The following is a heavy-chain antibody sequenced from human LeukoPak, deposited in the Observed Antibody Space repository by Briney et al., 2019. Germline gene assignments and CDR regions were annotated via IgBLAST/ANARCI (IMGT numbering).Heavy chain of an antibody. D-gene: IGHD3-9*01. CDR3: ARGLYDILTGYYPAYY. V-gene: IGHV1-3*01. J-gene: IGHJ4*02. CDR1: GYTFTSHG. CDR2: INAGNGNT. Sequence: ASVKVSCKASGYTFTSHGISWVRQAPGQRLEWMGWINAGNGNTKYSQKFQGRVTITRDTSASTAYMELSSLRSEDTAVYYCARGLYDILTGYYPAYYWGQGTLVTVSS.